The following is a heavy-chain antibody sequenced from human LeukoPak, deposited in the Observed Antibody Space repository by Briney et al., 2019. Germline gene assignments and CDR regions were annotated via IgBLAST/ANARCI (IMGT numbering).Heavy chain of an antibody. CDR3: AEAYCTNGVCSFDY. CDR1: GGSFSGYY. Sequence: SETLSLTCAVYGGSFSGYYWSWIRQPPGKGLEWIGEINHSGSTNYNSSLKSRVTISVDTSKNQFSLKLSSVTAADTAVYYCAEAYCTNGVCSFDYWGQGTLVTVSS. CDR2: INHSGST. D-gene: IGHD2-8*01. V-gene: IGHV4-34*01. J-gene: IGHJ4*02.